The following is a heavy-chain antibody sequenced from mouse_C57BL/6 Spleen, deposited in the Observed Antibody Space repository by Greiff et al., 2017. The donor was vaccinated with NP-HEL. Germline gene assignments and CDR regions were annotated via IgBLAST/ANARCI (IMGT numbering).Heavy chain of an antibody. CDR3: ARCPNYYGSSSYAMDY. CDR2: INPSNGGT. D-gene: IGHD1-1*01. Sequence: VQLQQSGTELVKPGASVKLSCKASGYTFTSYWMHWVKQRPGQGLEWIGNINPSNGGTNYNEKFKSKATLTVDKSSSTAYMQLSSLTSEDSAVYYCARCPNYYGSSSYAMDYWGQGTSVTVSS. J-gene: IGHJ4*01. CDR1: GYTFTSYW. V-gene: IGHV1-53*01.